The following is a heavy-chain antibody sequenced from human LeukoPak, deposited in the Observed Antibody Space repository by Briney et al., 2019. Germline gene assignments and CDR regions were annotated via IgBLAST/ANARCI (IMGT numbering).Heavy chain of an antibody. CDR1: GFTFSSYW. D-gene: IGHD6-13*01. CDR3: ARVGSIAAAGHVYNWFDP. CDR2: IKQDGSEK. V-gene: IGHV3-7*01. Sequence: GGSPRLSCAASGFTFSSYWMSWVRQAPGKGLEWVANIKQDGSEKYYVDSVKGRFTISRDNAKNSLYLQMNSLRAEDTAVYYCARVGSIAAAGHVYNWFDPWGQGTLVTVSS. J-gene: IGHJ5*02.